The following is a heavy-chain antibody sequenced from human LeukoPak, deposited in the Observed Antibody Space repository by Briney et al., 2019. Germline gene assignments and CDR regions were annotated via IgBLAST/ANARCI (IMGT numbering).Heavy chain of an antibody. CDR1: GFTFSSNY. CDR2: IYSGGST. CDR3: ARVAYGDYGFDY. V-gene: IGHV3-66*01. J-gene: IGHJ4*02. D-gene: IGHD4-17*01. Sequence: GGSLRLSCAASGFTFSSNYMSWVRQAPGKGLEWVSVIYSGGSTYYADSVKGRFTISRDNSKNTLYLQMNSLRAEDTAVYYCARVAYGDYGFDYWGQGTLVTVSS.